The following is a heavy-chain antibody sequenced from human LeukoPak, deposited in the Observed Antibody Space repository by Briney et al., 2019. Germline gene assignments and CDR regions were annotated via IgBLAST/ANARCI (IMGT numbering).Heavy chain of an antibody. J-gene: IGHJ4*02. D-gene: IGHD3-9*01. Sequence: GSLRLSCAASGFTLSSDWMSWVGQAPGSGLEWVANIKQDGSEKYYVDSVKGRFAISRDNAKNSLYLQMNSLRAEDTAVYFCAREGKAYDISTGAPLFDYWGQGTLVTVSS. CDR3: AREGKAYDISTGAPLFDY. V-gene: IGHV3-7*01. CDR1: GFTLSSDW. CDR2: IKQDGSEK.